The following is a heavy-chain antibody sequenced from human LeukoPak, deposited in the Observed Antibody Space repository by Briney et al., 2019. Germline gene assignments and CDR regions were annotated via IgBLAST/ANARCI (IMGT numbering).Heavy chain of an antibody. Sequence: GGSLRLTCAASGFTFSSYNMNWVRHAPGKGLEWVSSISSSSSYIYYADSVKGRFTISRDNVKNSLYLQMNSLRAEDTAVYYCARSSSSGSYGAFDIWGQGTMVTVSS. CDR1: GFTFSSYN. J-gene: IGHJ3*02. V-gene: IGHV3-21*01. CDR3: ARSSSSGSYGAFDI. D-gene: IGHD3-10*01. CDR2: ISSSSSYI.